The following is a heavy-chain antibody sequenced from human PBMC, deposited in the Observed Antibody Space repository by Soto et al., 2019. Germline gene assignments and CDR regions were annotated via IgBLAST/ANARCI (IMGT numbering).Heavy chain of an antibody. D-gene: IGHD2-2*01. Sequence: QVQLVESGGGVVQPGRSLRLSCAASRFTFGSYDMHWVRQAPGKGPEWVAVIWHDGSNQYYADSVKGRFTISRDNIISTLYLQMISLRADDTAVYYCAREMPTMVQEYGIDVWGRGTTVTVSS. CDR1: RFTFGSYD. V-gene: IGHV3-33*01. CDR2: IWHDGSNQ. J-gene: IGHJ6*02. CDR3: AREMPTMVQEYGIDV.